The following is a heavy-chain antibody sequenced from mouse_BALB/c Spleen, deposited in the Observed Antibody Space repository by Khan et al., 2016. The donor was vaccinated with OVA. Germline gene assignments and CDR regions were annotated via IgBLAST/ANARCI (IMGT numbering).Heavy chain of an antibody. CDR3: ARSDDRYFDV. Sequence: QVQLQQPGAELVKPGASVKLSCKTSGYTFTSYWIQWIKQRPGQGLGWIGEIFPGTGSTYYNEKFKGKATLTIDTSSSTAYMQLSSLTSEDSAVYFCARSDDRYFDVWGAGTTVTVSS. CDR1: GYTFTSYW. CDR2: IFPGTGST. V-gene: IGHV1S132*01. J-gene: IGHJ1*01. D-gene: IGHD2-12*01.